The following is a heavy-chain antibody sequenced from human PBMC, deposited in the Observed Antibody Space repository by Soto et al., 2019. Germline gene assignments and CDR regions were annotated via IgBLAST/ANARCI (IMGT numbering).Heavy chain of an antibody. CDR1: GFTVRSNY. J-gene: IGHJ4*02. D-gene: IGHD5-18*01. V-gene: IGHV3-66*01. CDR3: AGIRPPLY. CDR2: IYSGGST. Sequence: EVQLVESGGGLVQPGGSLRLSCAVSGFTVRSNYMSWVRQAPGKGLEWVSIIYSGGSTYYADSVKGRFTISRDNSKKTLYLQMNSLRAEDTAVYYCAGIRPPLYWGQGTLVTVSS.